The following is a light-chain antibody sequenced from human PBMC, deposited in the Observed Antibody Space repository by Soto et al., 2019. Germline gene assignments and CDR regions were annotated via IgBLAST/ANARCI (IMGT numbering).Light chain of an antibody. Sequence: EIVLTQSPGTLSLSPGERATLSCRASQSVSSSYLAWYQQKPGQAPRLLIYGASSRATGIPDRFSGSGSGTDFTLTISRLEPEDFAVYCWQQYGSSFRTFGQGTKVEIK. V-gene: IGKV3-20*01. J-gene: IGKJ1*01. CDR2: GAS. CDR1: QSVSSSY. CDR3: QQYGSSFRT.